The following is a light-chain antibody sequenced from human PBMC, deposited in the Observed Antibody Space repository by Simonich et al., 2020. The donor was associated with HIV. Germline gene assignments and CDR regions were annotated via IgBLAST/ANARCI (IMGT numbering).Light chain of an antibody. CDR1: QSILYSSNNKNY. CDR2: WAS. CDR3: QQYYSTPRT. J-gene: IGKJ1*01. Sequence: DIVMTQSPDSLAVSLGERATINCKSSQSILYSSNNKNYLAWYQQKPRQPPKLLIYWASTRESGVPDRFSGGGSGTDFTLTISSLQAEDVAVYYCQQYYSTPRTFGQGTKVEIK. V-gene: IGKV4-1*01.